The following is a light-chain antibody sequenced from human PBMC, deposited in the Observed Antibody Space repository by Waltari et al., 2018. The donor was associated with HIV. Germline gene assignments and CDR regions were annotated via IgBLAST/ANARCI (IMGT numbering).Light chain of an antibody. CDR2: SDN. J-gene: IGLJ2*01. CDR3: QSYDTSLTGWI. CDR1: GSNIGAGYD. V-gene: IGLV1-40*01. Sequence: QSVLTQRPSVSGAPGQTVTISCTGSGSNIGAGYDVHWYQQFPGTAPRLLIYSDNNRPSGVPDRFSGSKSGTSASLAISGLRAEDEADYYCQSYDTSLTGWIFGGGTKLTV.